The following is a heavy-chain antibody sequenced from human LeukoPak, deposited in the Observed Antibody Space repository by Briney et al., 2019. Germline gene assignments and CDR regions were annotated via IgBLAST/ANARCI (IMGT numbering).Heavy chain of an antibody. CDR1: GFTFSSYA. CDR2: ISSNGGST. J-gene: IGHJ4*02. Sequence: GGSLRLSCAAPGFTFSSYAMHWVRQAPGKGLEYVSAISSNGGSTYYANSVKGRFTISRDNSKNTLYLQMGSLRAEDMAVYYCARSVTTVTIGLDYWGQGTLVTVSS. V-gene: IGHV3-64*01. CDR3: ARSVTTVTIGLDY. D-gene: IGHD4-17*01.